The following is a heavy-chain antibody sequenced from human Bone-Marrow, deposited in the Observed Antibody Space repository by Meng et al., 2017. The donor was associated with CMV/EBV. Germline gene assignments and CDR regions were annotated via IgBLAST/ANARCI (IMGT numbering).Heavy chain of an antibody. CDR3: ARAAGYRSGWYVDY. V-gene: IGHV4-39*07. Sequence: SGGCNSSSNYYGGWIRQRPGKGLEWIGSINYSGNTYYNPSLKSRVTISVDTSKNQISLKLNSVAAADTAVYYCARAAGYRSGWYVDYWGQGTLVTVSS. D-gene: IGHD6-19*01. CDR2: INYSGNT. J-gene: IGHJ4*02. CDR1: GGCNSSSNYY.